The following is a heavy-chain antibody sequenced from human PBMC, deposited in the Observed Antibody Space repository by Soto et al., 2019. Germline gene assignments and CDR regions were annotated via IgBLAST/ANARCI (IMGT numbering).Heavy chain of an antibody. CDR2: INAGNGNT. V-gene: IGHV1-3*01. D-gene: IGHD6-6*01. J-gene: IGHJ4*02. CDR1: GYTFTSYA. Sequence: SVKVSRKASGYTFTSYAVHWVRQAPGQRLEWMGWINAGNGNTKYSQKFQGRVTITRDTSASTAYMELSSLRSEDTAVYYCARSSIAARPDYWGQGTLVTVSS. CDR3: ARSSIAARPDY.